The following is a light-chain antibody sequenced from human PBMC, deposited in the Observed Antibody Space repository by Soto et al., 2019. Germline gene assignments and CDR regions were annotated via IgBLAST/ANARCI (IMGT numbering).Light chain of an antibody. CDR1: QSISNH. CDR2: GAS. Sequence: EIVMTQSPVTLSVSPGERATLSCRVSQSISNHLAWYQQKPGQPPRLLIYGASTRATGIPARFSGSGSGTEFTLTISSLQSEDFAVYYCQQYNNWPPRTFGQGTKLEIK. J-gene: IGKJ2*01. V-gene: IGKV3-15*01. CDR3: QQYNNWPPRT.